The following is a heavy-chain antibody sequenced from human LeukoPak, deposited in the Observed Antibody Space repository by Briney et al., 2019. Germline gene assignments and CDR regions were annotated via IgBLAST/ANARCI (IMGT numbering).Heavy chain of an antibody. J-gene: IGHJ3*02. CDR3: AKDLNPDYGILTGYYFDI. Sequence: PGGFLRLSCAASGFTFSSYAMSWVRQAPGKGLEWVAAISGRGGSTYYADSVKGRFTISRDNSKNTLYLQMNSLRAEDTAVYYCAKDLNPDYGILTGYYFDIWGQGTMVTVSS. D-gene: IGHD3-9*01. CDR2: ISGRGGST. CDR1: GFTFSSYA. V-gene: IGHV3-23*01.